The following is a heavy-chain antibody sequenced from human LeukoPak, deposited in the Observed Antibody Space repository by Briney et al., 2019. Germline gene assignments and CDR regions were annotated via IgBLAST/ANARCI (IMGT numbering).Heavy chain of an antibody. V-gene: IGHV4-61*02. D-gene: IGHD3-9*01. CDR3: ARAYDKRRFDY. Sequence: PSQTLSLTCTVSGVSIDSGNYYWSWIRQPAGKGLEWIGRIYTTGSTNYNPSLKSRVTISVDTSKNQFSLKLSSVTAADTAVYYCARAYDKRRFDYWGQGTLVTVSS. CDR1: GVSIDSGNYY. J-gene: IGHJ4*02. CDR2: IYTTGST.